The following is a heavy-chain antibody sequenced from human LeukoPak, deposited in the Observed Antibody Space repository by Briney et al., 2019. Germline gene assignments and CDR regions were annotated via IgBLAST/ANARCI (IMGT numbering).Heavy chain of an antibody. D-gene: IGHD2-15*01. CDR1: GGSFSGYY. CDR2: INHSGST. Sequence: SETLSLTCAVYGGSFSGYYWSWIRQPPGKGLEWIGEINHSGSTNYNPSLKSRVTISVDTSKNQFSLKLSSVTAADTAVYYCARVSGCSGGSCYPYYFDYWGQGTLVTVSS. CDR3: ARVSGCSGGSCYPYYFDY. V-gene: IGHV4-34*01. J-gene: IGHJ4*02.